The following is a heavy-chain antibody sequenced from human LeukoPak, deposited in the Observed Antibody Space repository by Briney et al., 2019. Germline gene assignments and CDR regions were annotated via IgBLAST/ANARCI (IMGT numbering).Heavy chain of an antibody. J-gene: IGHJ5*02. CDR1: GGSISSGSYY. Sequence: PSQTLSLTCTVSGGSISSGSYYWSWIRQPAGKGLEWIGSIYYSGSTYYNPSLKSRVTISVDTSKNQFSLKLSSVTAADTAVYYCASPTDLNWFDPWGQGTLVTVSS. V-gene: IGHV4-61*02. CDR2: IYYSGST. CDR3: ASPTDLNWFDP.